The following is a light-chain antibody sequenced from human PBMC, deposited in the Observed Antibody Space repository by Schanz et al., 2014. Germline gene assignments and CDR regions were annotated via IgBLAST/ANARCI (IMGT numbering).Light chain of an antibody. J-gene: IGKJ1*01. CDR1: QDIGTY. CDR2: DRS. V-gene: IGKV3-11*01. CDR3: QQRYDWPQT. Sequence: EIVLAQSPATLSLSPGERATLSCRASQDIGTYLAWYQQKPGQAPRLLIYDRSGRATGLPARFSGSRSGTNFTLTISRLEPEDFAVYYCQQRYDWPQTFGQGTKVEIK.